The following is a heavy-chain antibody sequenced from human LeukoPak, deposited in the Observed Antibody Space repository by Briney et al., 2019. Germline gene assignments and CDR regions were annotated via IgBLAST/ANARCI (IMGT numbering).Heavy chain of an antibody. CDR2: IWYDGSNK. CDR3: ARGRGYSYGSLDH. J-gene: IGHJ4*02. V-gene: IGHV3-33*01. CDR1: GFTFSSYG. Sequence: GGSLRLSCAASGFTFSSYGMHWVRQAPGKGLEWVAVIWYDGSNKYYADSVKGRFTISRDNSKNTLYLQMNSLRAEDTAVYYCARGRGYSYGSLDHWGQGTLVTVSS. D-gene: IGHD5-18*01.